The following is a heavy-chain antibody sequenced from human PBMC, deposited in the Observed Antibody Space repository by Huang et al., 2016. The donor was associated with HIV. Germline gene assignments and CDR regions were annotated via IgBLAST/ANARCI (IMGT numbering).Heavy chain of an antibody. CDR2: ISGNSNYK. J-gene: IGHJ4*02. V-gene: IGHV3-21*02. CDR3: ARDDVFSNSWYRYFDY. CDR1: GFTFSDYS. D-gene: IGHD6-13*01. Sequence: EVQLVESGGGLVKSGGSLRLACAASGFTFSDYSMNWVRQAQGKGLEWVSSISGNSNYKRYADSLRGRFTISRDNAESSLYLQMDSLRAEDTAVYYCARDDVFSNSWYRYFDYWGQGALVTVSS.